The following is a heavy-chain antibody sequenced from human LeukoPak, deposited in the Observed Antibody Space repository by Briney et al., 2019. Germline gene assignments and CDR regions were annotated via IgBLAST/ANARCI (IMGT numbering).Heavy chain of an antibody. CDR2: VGGDDAT. V-gene: IGHV3-23*01. CDR1: GFTFSNYA. CDR3: AKDSWSYNGIYDAFDI. Sequence: PGGSLRLSCAASGFTFSNYAMNWVRQAPGKGLEWVSVVGGDDATYYTDSVKGRFTIYRDNSKNTLSLQMNSLRPEDTAVYYCAKDSWSYNGIYDAFDIWGQGTMVTVSS. D-gene: IGHD2-8*01. J-gene: IGHJ3*02.